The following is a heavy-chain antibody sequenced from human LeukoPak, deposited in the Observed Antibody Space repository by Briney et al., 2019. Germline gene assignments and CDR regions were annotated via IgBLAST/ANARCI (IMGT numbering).Heavy chain of an antibody. J-gene: IGHJ4*02. CDR2: ISSRGITI. CDR1: GLTFSSYG. CDR3: ARGDTVFDY. D-gene: IGHD3-16*01. V-gene: IGHV3-48*04. Sequence: PGRSLRLSCAASGLTFSSYGMNWVRQAPGKGLEWVSYISSRGITIYYADSVKGRFTISRDNAKNSLSLQMSSLRAEDTAVYYCARGDTVFDYWGQGTLVTVSS.